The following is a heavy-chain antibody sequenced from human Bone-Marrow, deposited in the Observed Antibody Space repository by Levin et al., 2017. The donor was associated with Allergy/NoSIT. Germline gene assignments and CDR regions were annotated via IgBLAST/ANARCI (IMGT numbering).Heavy chain of an antibody. Sequence: GGSLRLSCAASGFTFHTYVMHWVRQAPGKGLEWVATISYDGSERSYVDSVKGRFTISRDNSKNTVYLQMSSLRTEDTAVYYCAQLRIHYFDYWGPGTLVAVSS. J-gene: IGHJ4*02. CDR2: ISYDGSER. V-gene: IGHV3-30*18. CDR1: GFTFHTYV. CDR3: AQLRIHYFDY.